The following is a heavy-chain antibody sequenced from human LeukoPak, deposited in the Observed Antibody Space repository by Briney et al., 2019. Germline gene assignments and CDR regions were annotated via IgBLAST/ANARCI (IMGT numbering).Heavy chain of an antibody. V-gene: IGHV3-30*02. CDR2: IRYDGSNK. Sequence: GGSLRLSCAASGFTFSSYGMHWVRQAPGKGLEWVAFIRYDGSNKYYADSVKGRFTISRDNSKNTLYLQMNSLRAEDTAVYYCAKDRGLRWGGGNFDYWGQGTLVTVSS. D-gene: IGHD4-23*01. CDR3: AKDRGLRWGGGNFDY. J-gene: IGHJ4*02. CDR1: GFTFSSYG.